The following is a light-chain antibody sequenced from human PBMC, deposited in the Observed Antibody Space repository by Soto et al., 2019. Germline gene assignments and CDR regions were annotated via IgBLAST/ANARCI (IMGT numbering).Light chain of an antibody. Sequence: QSLLTQPASVFGSPGQSITISCTGTSSDVGGFNYVSWYQQHPGKAPKLMIFDVTNRPSGVSYRFSGSKSGNTASLIISGLQTEDEADCYGSSYRSGSTALVFGTGTKVTVL. CDR3: SSYRSGSTALV. J-gene: IGLJ1*01. CDR2: DVT. CDR1: SSDVGGFNY. V-gene: IGLV2-14*03.